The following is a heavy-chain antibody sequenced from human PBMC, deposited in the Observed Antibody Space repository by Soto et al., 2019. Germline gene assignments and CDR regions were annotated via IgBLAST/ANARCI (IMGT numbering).Heavy chain of an antibody. CDR1: RYTFTGYD. Sequence: AVKVSCKAARYTFTGYDIYWVRQAPGQGLEWMGGIIPIFGTANYAQKFQGRVTITADESTSTAYMELSSLRSEDTAVYYCATSAGYCSGGSCYYYGMDAWGQGTTVTVSS. CDR3: ATSAGYCSGGSCYYYGMDA. J-gene: IGHJ6*02. CDR2: IIPIFGTA. V-gene: IGHV1-69*13. D-gene: IGHD2-15*01.